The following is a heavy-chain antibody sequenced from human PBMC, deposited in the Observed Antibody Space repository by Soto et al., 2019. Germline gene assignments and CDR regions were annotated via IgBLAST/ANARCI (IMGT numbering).Heavy chain of an antibody. CDR2: ISDGGGST. V-gene: IGHV3-23*01. J-gene: IGHJ4*02. CDR1: GFTFSSYG. D-gene: IGHD4-17*01. CDR3: AKDRYGDYGGIDY. Sequence: GGSLRLSCAASGFTFSSYGMSWVRQAPGKGLEWVSVISDGGGSTFYADSVKGRFTISRDNSKNTLYLQMNGLRADDTAVYYCAKDRYGDYGGIDYGGQGTMVTVSS.